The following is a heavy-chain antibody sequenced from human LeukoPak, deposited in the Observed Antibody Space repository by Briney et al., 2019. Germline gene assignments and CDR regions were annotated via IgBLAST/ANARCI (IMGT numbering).Heavy chain of an antibody. V-gene: IGHV3-7*03. J-gene: IGHJ4*02. Sequence: GGSLRLSCAASGFTFSGFSMSWVRQSPTKGLEWVANIKQDGSERYYVDSVKGRFTISRDNAKNSLYLQMNSLRAEDTAVYYCAKELFDYWGQGTLVTVSS. CDR1: GFTFSGFS. CDR3: AKELFDY. CDR2: IKQDGSER.